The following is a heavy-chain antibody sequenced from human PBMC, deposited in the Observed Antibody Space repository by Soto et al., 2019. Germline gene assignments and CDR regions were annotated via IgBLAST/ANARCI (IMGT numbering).Heavy chain of an antibody. V-gene: IGHV4-31*03. CDR3: ARDRLSRDCSGGSCYSNYYGMDV. Sequence: QVQLQESGPGLVKPSQTLSLTCTVSGGSISSGGYYWSWIRQHPGKGLEWIGYIYYSGSTYYNPSLKSGVTISVDTSKNQFSLKLSSVTAADTAVYYCARDRLSRDCSGGSCYSNYYGMDVWGQGTTVTVSS. D-gene: IGHD2-15*01. J-gene: IGHJ6*02. CDR1: GGSISSGGYY. CDR2: IYYSGST.